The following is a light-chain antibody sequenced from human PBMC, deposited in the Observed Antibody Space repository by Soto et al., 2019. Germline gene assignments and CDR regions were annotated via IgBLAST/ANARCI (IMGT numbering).Light chain of an antibody. CDR2: DVT. J-gene: IGLJ2*01. CDR3: SSNTTGRTLVV. V-gene: IGLV2-14*03. CDR1: ASDVGDYNS. Sequence: QSALTQPASVSGSPGQSITISCTGTASDVGDYNSVSWYQHHPGKAPKLMIYDVTHRPSGVSNRFSGSKSGNTASLIISGLQAEDEADYYCSSNTTGRTLVVFGGGTKLTVL.